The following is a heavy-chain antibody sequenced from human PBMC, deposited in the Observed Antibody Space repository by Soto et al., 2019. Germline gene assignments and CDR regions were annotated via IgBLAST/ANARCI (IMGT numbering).Heavy chain of an antibody. CDR3: ARGVAYYDFWSGYYDENDY. CDR1: GFTFSSYS. V-gene: IGHV3-48*02. D-gene: IGHD3-3*01. J-gene: IGHJ4*02. CDR2: ISSSSSTI. Sequence: GGSLRLSCAASGFTFSSYSMNWVRQAPGKGLEWVSYISSSSSTIYYADSVKGRFTISRDNAKNSLYLQMNSLRDEDTAVYYCARGVAYYDFWSGYYDENDYWGQGTLVTVSS.